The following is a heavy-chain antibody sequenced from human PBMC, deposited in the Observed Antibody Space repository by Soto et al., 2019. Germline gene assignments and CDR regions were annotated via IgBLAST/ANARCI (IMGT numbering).Heavy chain of an antibody. Sequence: QVQLVESGGGVVQPGRSLRLSCAASGFTFSSYGMHWVRQAPGKGLEWVAVISYDESNKYYADSVKGRFTISRDNSKNTLYRQMNSLRAEDTAVYYCTKGVVVITSYFQHWCQGTLVTVSS. CDR2: ISYDESNK. J-gene: IGHJ1*01. D-gene: IGHD3-22*01. CDR1: GFTFSSYG. CDR3: TKGVVVITSYFQH. V-gene: IGHV3-30*18.